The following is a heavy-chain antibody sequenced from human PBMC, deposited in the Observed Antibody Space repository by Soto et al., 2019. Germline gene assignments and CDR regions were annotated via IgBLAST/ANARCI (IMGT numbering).Heavy chain of an antibody. J-gene: IGHJ6*02. D-gene: IGHD3-22*01. CDR1: GFTFSSYG. V-gene: IGHV3-30*03. CDR2: ISYDGSNK. Sequence: PGGSLRLSCAASGFTFSSYGMHWVRQAPGKGLEWVAVISYDGSNKYYADSVKGRFTISRDNSKNTLYLQMNSLGAEDTAVYYCARDYYDSSGYYGGDYYGMDVCGQGTTVTVSS. CDR3: ARDYYDSSGYYGGDYYGMDV.